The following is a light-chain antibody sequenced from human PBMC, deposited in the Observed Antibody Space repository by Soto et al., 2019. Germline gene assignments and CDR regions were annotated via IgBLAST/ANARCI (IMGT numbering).Light chain of an antibody. CDR1: QTISSW. V-gene: IGKV1-5*01. J-gene: IGKJ1*01. CDR3: HQYNSYWT. Sequence: DVQMTQSPSTLSASVGDRVTITCRASQTISSWLAWYQQKPGKAPKLLIYDASTLQSGVPSRFSGRGSGTEFTLTIDSLQPDDFATYFCHQYNSYWTFGQGTKVDIK. CDR2: DAS.